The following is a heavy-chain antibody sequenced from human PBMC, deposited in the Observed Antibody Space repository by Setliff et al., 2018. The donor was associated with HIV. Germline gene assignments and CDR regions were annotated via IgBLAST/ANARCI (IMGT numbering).Heavy chain of an antibody. CDR3: ARTWGAGVTGYWFEP. CDR2: MNPNSGNT. CDR1: GYIFTKFD. Sequence: ASVKVSCKASGYIFTKFDINWVRQATGQGLEWMGWMNPNSGNTGFAQKFQGRVTMTRNTSISTAYMELRSLRSEDTAVYFCARTWGAGVTGYWFEPWGQGTRVTVSS. J-gene: IGHJ5*02. V-gene: IGHV1-8*01. D-gene: IGHD3-9*01.